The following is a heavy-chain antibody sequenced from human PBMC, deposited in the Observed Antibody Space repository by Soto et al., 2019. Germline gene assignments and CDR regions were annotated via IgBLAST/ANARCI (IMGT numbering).Heavy chain of an antibody. D-gene: IGHD6-13*01. CDR1: GFTFDDYA. CDR3: ARLKSPAAAGPPAPVDV. Sequence: PGGSLRLSCAASGFTFDDYAMHWVRQAPGKGLEWVSGINWNSDTIVYADSVKGRFTISRDNAKNSLYLQMNSLRPEDTALYYCARLKSPAAAGPPAPVDVWGQGTTVTVSS. J-gene: IGHJ6*02. CDR2: INWNSDTI. V-gene: IGHV3-9*01.